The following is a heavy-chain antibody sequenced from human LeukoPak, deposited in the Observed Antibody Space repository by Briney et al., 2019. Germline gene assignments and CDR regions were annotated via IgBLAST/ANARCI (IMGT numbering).Heavy chain of an antibody. Sequence: ASVKVSCKASGYIFTSYEINWVRQAPGQGLEWVRWMNPNRGNTGYGQKFQGRVTMTRNTSISTAYMELSGLRSEDTAVYYCARGQLGVTIFGDRKYYFDFWGQGTLVTVSS. CDR1: GYIFTSYE. CDR3: ARGQLGVTIFGDRKYYFDF. J-gene: IGHJ4*02. CDR2: MNPNRGNT. D-gene: IGHD3-3*01. V-gene: IGHV1-8*01.